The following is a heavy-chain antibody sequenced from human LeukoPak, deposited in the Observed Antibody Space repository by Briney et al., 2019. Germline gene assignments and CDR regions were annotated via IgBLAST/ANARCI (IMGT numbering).Heavy chain of an antibody. CDR1: GYSFTSYW. J-gene: IGHJ4*02. CDR2: IYPGDSDT. D-gene: IGHD4-11*01. Sequence: PGESLKISYKGSGYSFTSYWIGWVRQMPGKGLEWMGIIYPGDSDTRYSPSFQGLVTISADKSISTAYLQWRSLVASDTAMYYCAATPYSTNLLGFDYWGQGTLVTVSS. V-gene: IGHV5-51*01. CDR3: AATPYSTNLLGFDY.